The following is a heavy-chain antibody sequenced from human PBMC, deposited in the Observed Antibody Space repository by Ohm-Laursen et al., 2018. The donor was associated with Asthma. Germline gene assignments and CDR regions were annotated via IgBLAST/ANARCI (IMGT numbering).Heavy chain of an antibody. CDR2: IYYSGST. Sequence: TLSLTCTVSGGSISSGDYYWSWIRQHPGKGLEWIGYIYYSGSTYYNPSLKSRVTISVDTSKNQFSLKLSSVTAADTAVYYCARQPYYYDSSGPFDYWGQGTLVTVSS. D-gene: IGHD3-22*01. V-gene: IGHV4-31*03. CDR1: GGSISSGDYY. CDR3: ARQPYYYDSSGPFDY. J-gene: IGHJ4*02.